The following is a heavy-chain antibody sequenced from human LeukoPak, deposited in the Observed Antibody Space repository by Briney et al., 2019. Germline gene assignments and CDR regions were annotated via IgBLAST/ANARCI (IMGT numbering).Heavy chain of an antibody. CDR3: ARDEYSSSSAYYYGMDV. CDR1: GYTFTSYY. Sequence: ASVKVSCKASGYTFTSYYMHWVRQAPGQGLEWMGIINPSGGSTSYAQKFQGRVTITADESTSTAYMELSSLRSEDTAVYYCARDEYSSSSAYYYGMDVWGQGTTVTVSS. D-gene: IGHD6-6*01. CDR2: INPSGGST. V-gene: IGHV1-46*01. J-gene: IGHJ6*02.